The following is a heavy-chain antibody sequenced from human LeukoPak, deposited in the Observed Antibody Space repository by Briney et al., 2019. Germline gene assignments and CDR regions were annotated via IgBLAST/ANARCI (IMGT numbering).Heavy chain of an antibody. CDR2: ISSSGSAM. CDR3: ARGTYGEYGGPAY. CDR1: GFTFSNYC. J-gene: IGHJ4*02. Sequence: GGSLRLSCAASGFTFSNYCMNWVRQAPGKGVEWVSYISSSGSAMYYADSVRGRFTISRDNAENSLFLQMNSLRDEDTAVYYCARGTYGEYGGPAYWGQGTLVTVSS. D-gene: IGHD4-17*01. V-gene: IGHV3-48*02.